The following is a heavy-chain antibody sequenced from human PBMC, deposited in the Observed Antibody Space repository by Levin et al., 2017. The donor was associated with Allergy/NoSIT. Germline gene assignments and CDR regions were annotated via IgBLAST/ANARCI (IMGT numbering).Heavy chain of an antibody. CDR1: GFTFSTYA. Sequence: PGGSLRLSCAASGFTFSTYAMSWVRQAPGKGLEWVSVISAGGGNTNYAKSVKGRFTISRDNSKDTLYLQMNSLTAEDTAVYYCAKAGSSWYIEIDHWGQGTLVTVSS. CDR3: AKAGSSWYIEIDH. J-gene: IGHJ4*02. CDR2: ISAGGGNT. D-gene: IGHD6-13*01. V-gene: IGHV3-23*01.